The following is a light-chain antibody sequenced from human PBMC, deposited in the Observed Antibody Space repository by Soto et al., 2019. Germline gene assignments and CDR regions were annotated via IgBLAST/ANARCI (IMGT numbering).Light chain of an antibody. CDR3: CSFAGGSTYVV. V-gene: IGLV2-23*02. CDR2: EVT. J-gene: IGLJ2*01. CDR1: SSDVGNYEL. Sequence: QSALTQPASVSGSPGQSNTISCIGTSSDVGNYELVSWYQQLPGKAPKLIIYEVTKRPSGVPNRFSGSKSGNTASLTISGLLAEDEADYHCCSFAGGSTYVVFGGGTKLTVL.